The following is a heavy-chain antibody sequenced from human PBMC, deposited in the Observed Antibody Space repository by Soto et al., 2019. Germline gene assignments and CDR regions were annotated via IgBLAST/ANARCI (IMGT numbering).Heavy chain of an antibody. CDR2: IYYSGST. CDR3: ATLTVTKTDY. CDR1: GGSISSYY. D-gene: IGHD4-17*01. J-gene: IGHJ4*02. V-gene: IGHV4-59*08. Sequence: PSXTLSLTCTVSGGSISSYYWSWIRQPPGKGLEWIGYIYYSGSTNYNPSLKSRVTISVDTSKNQFSLKLSSVTAADTAVYYCATLTVTKTDYWGQGTLVTVSS.